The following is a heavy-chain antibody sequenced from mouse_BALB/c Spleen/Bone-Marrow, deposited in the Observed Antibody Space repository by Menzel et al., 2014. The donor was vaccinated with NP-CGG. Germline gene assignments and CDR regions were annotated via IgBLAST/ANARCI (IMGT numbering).Heavy chain of an antibody. CDR2: INPSTGYT. CDR1: GYTFTNYW. Sequence: QVQLQQFGAELAKPGASVKMSCKASGYTFTNYWMHWVKQRPGQGLEWIGYINPSTGYTEYNQKFKDKPTLTADKSSSTAYMQLSSLTSEDSAVYYCARIYYYGRDYWGRGTTLTVSA. D-gene: IGHD1-1*01. V-gene: IGHV1-7*01. CDR3: ARIYYYGRDY. J-gene: IGHJ2*01.